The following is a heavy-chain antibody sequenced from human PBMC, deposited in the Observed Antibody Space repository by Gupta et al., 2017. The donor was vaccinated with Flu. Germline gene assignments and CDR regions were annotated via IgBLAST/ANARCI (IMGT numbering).Heavy chain of an antibody. CDR1: GFPFSDYY. J-gene: IGHJ5*02. V-gene: IGHV3-11*05. D-gene: IGHD2-2*01. CDR3: AREGMERVVVPAADYNWFDP. Sequence: QVQLVESGGGLVKPGGSLSLACAASGFPFSDYYLSWIHQAPGKGLEWVSYISSSSYYTNYADSVKGRFTISRDNAKNSLYLQMNSLRAEDTAVYYCAREGMERVVVPAADYNWFDPWGQGTLVTVSS. CDR2: ISSSSYYT.